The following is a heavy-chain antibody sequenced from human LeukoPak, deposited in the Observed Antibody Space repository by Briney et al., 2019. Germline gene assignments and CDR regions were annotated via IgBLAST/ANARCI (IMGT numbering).Heavy chain of an antibody. CDR2: IYTSGST. D-gene: IGHD5-18*01. V-gene: IGHV4-61*02. CDR3: ARDTYNYGSSAYYFDY. CDR1: GGSISSGSYY. J-gene: IGHJ4*02. Sequence: ALSLTCTGSGGSISSGSYYWRWLRQPAGTGLDCLGRIYTSGSTNYNPSLKSRVTMSVDTSKNQFSLKLSSVTAADTAVYYCARDTYNYGSSAYYFDYWGQGTLVTVSS.